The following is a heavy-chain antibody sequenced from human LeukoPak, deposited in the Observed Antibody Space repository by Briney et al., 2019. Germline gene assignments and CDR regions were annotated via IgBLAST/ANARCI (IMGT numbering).Heavy chain of an antibody. J-gene: IGHJ4*02. CDR2: IYYSGST. D-gene: IGHD6-13*01. CDR3: AKRGGIAADY. V-gene: IGHV4-39*01. Sequence: SETLSLTCTVSGGSISSSSYYWGWIRQPPGKGLEWIGSIYYSGSTYYNPSLKSRVTISVDTSKNQFSLKLSSVTAADTAVYYCAKRGGIAADYWGQGTLVTVSS. CDR1: GGSISSSSYY.